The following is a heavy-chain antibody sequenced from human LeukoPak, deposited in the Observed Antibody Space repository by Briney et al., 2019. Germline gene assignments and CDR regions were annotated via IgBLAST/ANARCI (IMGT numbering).Heavy chain of an antibody. Sequence: PSETLSLTCTVSGGSISSYYRSWIRQPPGKGLEWIGYIYYSGSTNYNPSLKSRVTISVDTSKNQFSLKLSSVTAADTAVYYCARHSYGEYYHLDYWGQGTLVTVSS. V-gene: IGHV4-59*08. CDR1: GGSISSYY. CDR3: ARHSYGEYYHLDY. D-gene: IGHD3-10*01. J-gene: IGHJ4*02. CDR2: IYYSGST.